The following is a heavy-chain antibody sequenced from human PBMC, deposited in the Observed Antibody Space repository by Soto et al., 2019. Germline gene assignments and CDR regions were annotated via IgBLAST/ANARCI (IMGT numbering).Heavy chain of an antibody. V-gene: IGHV1-8*01. CDR3: ARGVSAGVDY. CDR1: GYSFTSLD. Sequence: ASVKVSCKASGYSFTSLDINWVRQTAGQGLEWMGWMQPSTGRTGYAQKFQGRVTMTRDTSINTAYMELTTLTSDDTAFYYCARGVSAGVDYWGQGPRGTVGS. CDR2: MQPSTGRT. J-gene: IGHJ4*02. D-gene: IGHD1-26*01.